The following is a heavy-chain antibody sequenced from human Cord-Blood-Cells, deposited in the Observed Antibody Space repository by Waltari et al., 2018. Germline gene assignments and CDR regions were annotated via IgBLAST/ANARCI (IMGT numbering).Heavy chain of an antibody. CDR3: ARDRRDGYNDYYYGMDV. Sequence: QVQLVQSGAEVKKPGASVTVSCKASGYTFTSYYIHWVRQAPRPVIQCMGIINPSGGSTSYAQKFQGRVTMTRDMSTSTVYMELSSLRSEDTAVYYCARDRRDGYNDYYYGMDVWGQGTTVTVSS. V-gene: IGHV1-46*01. CDR2: INPSGGST. D-gene: IGHD5-12*01. CDR1: GYTFTSYY. J-gene: IGHJ6*02.